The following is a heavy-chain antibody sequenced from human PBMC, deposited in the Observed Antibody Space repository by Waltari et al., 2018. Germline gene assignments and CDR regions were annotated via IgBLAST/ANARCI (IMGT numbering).Heavy chain of an antibody. CDR1: GFTFSSYE. CDR3: TRERTLWGDGMDV. J-gene: IGHJ6*02. V-gene: IGHV3-48*03. CDR2: ISSSGSVI. Sequence: EVQLVESGGGLVQPGGSLRLSCAASGFTFSSYEMNWVRQAPGKGLEWVSYISSSGSVISFADSVKGRFTISRDNAKNSLNLQMSSLRAEDTAVYYSTRERTLWGDGMDVWGQGTTVTVSS. D-gene: IGHD7-27*01.